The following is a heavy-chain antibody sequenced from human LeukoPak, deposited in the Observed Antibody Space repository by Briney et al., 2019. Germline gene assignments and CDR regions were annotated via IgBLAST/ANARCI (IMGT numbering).Heavy chain of an antibody. D-gene: IGHD6-13*01. CDR3: ARDLRDSSSWYWYYYYMDV. Sequence: NPGGSLRLSCAASGFTFSSYSMNWVRQAPGKGLEWVSSISSSSSYIYYADSVKGRFTISRDNAKNSLHLQMNSLRAEDTAVYYCARDLRDSSSWYWYYYYMDVWGKGTTVTVSS. V-gene: IGHV3-21*01. CDR1: GFTFSSYS. J-gene: IGHJ6*03. CDR2: ISSSSSYI.